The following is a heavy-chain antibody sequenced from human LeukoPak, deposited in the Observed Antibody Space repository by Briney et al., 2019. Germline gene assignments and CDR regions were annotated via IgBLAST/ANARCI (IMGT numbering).Heavy chain of an antibody. Sequence: SETLSLTCTVSGVSISTYYWSWIRQHPGKGLEWIGYISDVGSNDYNPSLKGRVTISRDTSKNQFSLKLSSVTAADTAVYYCARSRGYSSGWYLEKDYFDYWGQGTLVTVSS. CDR1: GVSISTYY. D-gene: IGHD6-19*01. CDR2: ISDVGSN. V-gene: IGHV4-59*01. CDR3: ARSRGYSSGWYLEKDYFDY. J-gene: IGHJ4*02.